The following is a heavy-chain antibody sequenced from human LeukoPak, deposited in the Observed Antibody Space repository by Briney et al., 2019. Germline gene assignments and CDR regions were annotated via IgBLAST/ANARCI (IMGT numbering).Heavy chain of an antibody. CDR2: ISSSGGST. J-gene: IGHJ3*02. D-gene: IGHD3-22*01. CDR3: ARDLDSSGLSGAFDI. V-gene: IGHV3-23*01. Sequence: GGSLRLSCAASGFTFSSYAMSWVRQAPGKGLEWVSAISSSGGSTYYADSVKGRFTISGDNAKNSVHLQMNSLGAEDTAVYYCARDLDSSGLSGAFDIWGQGTMVTVS. CDR1: GFTFSSYA.